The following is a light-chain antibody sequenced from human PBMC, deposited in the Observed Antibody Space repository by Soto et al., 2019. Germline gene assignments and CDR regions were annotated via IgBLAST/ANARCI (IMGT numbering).Light chain of an antibody. CDR2: EVT. CDR1: TSDIGAYNY. J-gene: IGLJ1*01. CDR3: SSFAGTNRFV. Sequence: QSVLTQPPCASGSPGQSVTISWTGTTSDIGAYNYVSWYQQRPGKAPKLIIYEVTRRPSGVPDRIFGSKSYTTASLTVSGLQAEDEADYYCSSFAGTNRFVFGNATKVSVL. V-gene: IGLV2-8*01.